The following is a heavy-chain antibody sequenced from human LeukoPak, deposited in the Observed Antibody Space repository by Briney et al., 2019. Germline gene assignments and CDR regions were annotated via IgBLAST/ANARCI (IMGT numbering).Heavy chain of an antibody. CDR3: VRDRGSSWFADY. J-gene: IGHJ4*02. D-gene: IGHD6-13*01. CDR2: INPNNGSI. V-gene: IGHV1-2*02. CDR1: RYIFTSYY. Sequence: ASVKVSCKASRYIFTSYYIHWVRQAPGQGLEWMGWINPNNGSIKYAQKFQGRVTMTSDTSISTAYMELSRLRSDDTAMYYCVRDRGSSWFADYWGQGTLVTVSS.